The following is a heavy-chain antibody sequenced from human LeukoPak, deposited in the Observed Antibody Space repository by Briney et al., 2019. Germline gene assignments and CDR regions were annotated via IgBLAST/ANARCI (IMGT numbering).Heavy chain of an antibody. CDR1: GGSISSYY. Sequence: SETLSLTCTVSGGSISSYYWSWIRQPPGKGLEWIGYIYYSGSTNYNPSLKSRVTISVDTSKNQFSLKLSSVTAADTAVYYCARQASGWSFDYWGQGTLVTVSS. CDR3: ARQASGWSFDY. V-gene: IGHV4-59*08. D-gene: IGHD6-19*01. CDR2: IYYSGST. J-gene: IGHJ4*02.